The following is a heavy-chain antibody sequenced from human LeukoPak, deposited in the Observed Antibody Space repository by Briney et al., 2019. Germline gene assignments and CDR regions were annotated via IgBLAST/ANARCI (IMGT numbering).Heavy chain of an antibody. V-gene: IGHV3-33*01. CDR1: GFTFSSYG. J-gene: IGHJ4*02. CDR2: IWYDGSNK. D-gene: IGHD6-13*01. CDR3: ARAVQQHGRNPIDY. Sequence: PGGSLRLSCAASGFTFSSYGMHWVRQAPGKGLEWVAVIWYDGSNKYYADSVKGRFTISRDNSKNTLYLQMNSLRAEDTAVYYCARAVQQHGRNPIDYWGQGTLVTVSS.